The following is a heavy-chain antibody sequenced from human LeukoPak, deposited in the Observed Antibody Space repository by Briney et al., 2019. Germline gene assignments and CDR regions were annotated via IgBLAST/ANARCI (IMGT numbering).Heavy chain of an antibody. CDR3: ARDQNGVNY. J-gene: IGHJ4*02. Sequence: PGGSLRLSCAASGFTFDDYAMHWVRQAPGKGLEWVSSISSSSSYIYYADSVKGRFTISRDNAKNSLYLQMNSLRAEDTAVYYCARDQNGVNYWGQGTLVTVSS. V-gene: IGHV3-21*01. CDR1: GFTFDDYA. D-gene: IGHD4-17*01. CDR2: ISSSSSYI.